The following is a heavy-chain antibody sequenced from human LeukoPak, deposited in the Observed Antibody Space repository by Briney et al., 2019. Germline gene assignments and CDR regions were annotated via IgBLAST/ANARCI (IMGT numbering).Heavy chain of an antibody. Sequence: ASVKVSCKASGCTFTGYYMHWVRQAPGQGLEWMGWINPNSGGTNYAQKFQGRVTMTRDTSISTAYMELSRLRSDDTAVYYCARDPITIFGVVIARFDYWGQGTLVTVSS. CDR3: ARDPITIFGVVIARFDY. V-gene: IGHV1-2*02. CDR2: INPNSGGT. J-gene: IGHJ4*02. CDR1: GCTFTGYY. D-gene: IGHD3-3*01.